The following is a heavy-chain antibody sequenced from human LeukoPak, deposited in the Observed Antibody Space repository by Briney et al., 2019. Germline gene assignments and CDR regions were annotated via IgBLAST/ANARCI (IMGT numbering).Heavy chain of an antibody. CDR2: ISSSGSAI. Sequence: GGSLRLSCAASRFTISDCYMTWIRQAPGKGLEWVSYISSSGSAIYYADSVKGRFTVSRDNAKNSLYLQMNSLRAEDTAVYYCGLLETPIYCSSTSCPGHFDPWGQGTLVTVSS. V-gene: IGHV3-11*01. D-gene: IGHD2-2*01. CDR1: RFTISDCY. CDR3: GLLETPIYCSSTSCPGHFDP. J-gene: IGHJ5*02.